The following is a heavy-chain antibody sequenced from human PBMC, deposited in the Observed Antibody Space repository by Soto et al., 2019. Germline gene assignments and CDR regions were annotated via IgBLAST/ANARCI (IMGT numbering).Heavy chain of an antibody. CDR3: ARGDSTSRH. CDR2: INHSGIT. CDR1: GGSLSNYY. V-gene: IGHV4-34*01. Sequence: PSETLSLTCAVYGGSLSNYYWDWIRQAPGKGLEWMAEINHSGITQYNPSLKGRVTISEDMSKNQVSLKLSSVTAADTAVYFCARGDSTSRHWGQGNLVTVSS. J-gene: IGHJ4*02. D-gene: IGHD2-21*02.